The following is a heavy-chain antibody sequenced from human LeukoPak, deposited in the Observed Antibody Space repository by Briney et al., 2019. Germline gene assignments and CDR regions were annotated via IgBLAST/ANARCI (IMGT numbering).Heavy chain of an antibody. CDR1: GFNVSNYY. V-gene: IGHV3-53*01. J-gene: IGHJ4*02. CDR2: LYAGGTT. Sequence: GGSLRLSCEASGFNVSNYYMSWVRQAPGKGLEWVSILYAGGTTHYADSVKGRSTISRDRSKNTLFLQMDSLRAEDTAVYFCARVGGYSAFDFDYWGQGTQVTVSS. D-gene: IGHD5-12*01. CDR3: ARVGGYSAFDFDY.